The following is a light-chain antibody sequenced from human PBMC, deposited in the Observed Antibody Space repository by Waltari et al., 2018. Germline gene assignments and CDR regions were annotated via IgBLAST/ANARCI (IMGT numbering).Light chain of an antibody. CDR3: SSYSDSSTLEL. J-gene: IGLJ1*01. CDR2: GVR. V-gene: IGLV2-23*02. CDR1: DSDIRNYNP. Sequence: QSALTQPASVSGSPGQPIPLSCTGTDSDIRNYNPFPWYQQHPGKVPKLLISGVRNRPSGVSTRFSGSKSGNTASLTISGLQAEDEADYYCSSYSDSSTLELFGAGTKVTVL.